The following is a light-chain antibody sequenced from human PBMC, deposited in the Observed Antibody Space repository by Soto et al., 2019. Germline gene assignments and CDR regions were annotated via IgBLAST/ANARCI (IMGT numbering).Light chain of an antibody. CDR2: DGS. CDR1: QTINRW. J-gene: IGKJ5*01. CDR3: QQLNSYPIT. V-gene: IGKV1-5*01. Sequence: DIQMTQSPATLSASLGDRVTITCRASQTINRWLAWYQQKPRKAPKLLIYDGSTLQSGVPSRFSGSGSGTEFTLTISSLQPDDVATYYCQQLNSYPITFGQGTRLEIK.